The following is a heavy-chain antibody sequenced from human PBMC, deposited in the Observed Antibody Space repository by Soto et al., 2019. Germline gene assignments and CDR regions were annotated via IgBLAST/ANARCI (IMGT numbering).Heavy chain of an antibody. CDR3: VSGLRYFDWLYIRRGYFDY. CDR1: GFTFSSYA. D-gene: IGHD3-9*01. CDR2: ISGSGGST. Sequence: EVQLLESGGGLVQPGGSLRLSCAASGFTFSSYAMSWVRQAPGKGLEWVSAISGSGGSTYYADSVKGRFTISRDNSKNTLYLQMNSLRAEDTAVYYCVSGLRYFDWLYIRRGYFDYWGQGTLVTVSS. V-gene: IGHV3-23*01. J-gene: IGHJ4*02.